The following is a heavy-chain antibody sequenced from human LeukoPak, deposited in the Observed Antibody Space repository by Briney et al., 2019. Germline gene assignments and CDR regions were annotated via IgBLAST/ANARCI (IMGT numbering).Heavy chain of an antibody. D-gene: IGHD4-17*01. Sequence: GRSLRLSCAASGFTFSSYSMNWVRQAPGKGLEWVSYISGSGSTLWYADSVKGRFTISRDNAKNSLYLQMNSLRDEDTAVYYCARDQDYAFDYWGQGTLVTVSS. CDR3: ARDQDYAFDY. CDR1: GFTFSSYS. V-gene: IGHV3-48*02. J-gene: IGHJ4*02. CDR2: ISGSGSTL.